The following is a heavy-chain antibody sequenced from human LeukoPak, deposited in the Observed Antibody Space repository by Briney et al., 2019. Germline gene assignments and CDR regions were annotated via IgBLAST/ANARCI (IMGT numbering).Heavy chain of an antibody. J-gene: IGHJ5*02. CDR1: GYSISSGYY. V-gene: IGHV4-38-2*02. D-gene: IGHD2-15*01. CDR2: IYHSGST. CDR3: ARVGLLQTPDP. Sequence: SSETLSLTCTVSGYSISSGYYWGWIRQPPGKGLGWIGSIYHSGSTYYNPSLKSRVTISVDTSKNQFSLKLSSVTAADTAVYYCARVGLLQTPDPWGQGTLVTVSS.